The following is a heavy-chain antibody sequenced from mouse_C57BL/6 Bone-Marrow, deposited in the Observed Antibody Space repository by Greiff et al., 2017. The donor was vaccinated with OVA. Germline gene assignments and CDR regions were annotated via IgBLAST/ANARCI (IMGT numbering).Heavy chain of an antibody. CDR1: GYTFTSYW. CDR3: ARSGTVVARYFDV. CDR2: IHPNSGST. D-gene: IGHD1-1*01. J-gene: IGHJ1*03. Sequence: QVQLQQPGAELVKPGASVKLSCKASGYTFTSYWMHWVKQRPGQGLEWIGMIHPNSGSTNYNEKFKSKATLTVDKSSSPAYMQLSSLTSEDSAVYYCARSGTVVARYFDVWGTGTTVTVSS. V-gene: IGHV1-64*01.